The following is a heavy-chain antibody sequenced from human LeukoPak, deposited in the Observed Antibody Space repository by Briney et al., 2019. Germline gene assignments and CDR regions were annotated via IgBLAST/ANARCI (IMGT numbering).Heavy chain of an antibody. Sequence: SETLSLTCTVSGGSISSYYWSWIRQPAGKGLEWIGRIYTSGSTNYNPSLKSRVTMSVDTPKNQFSLKLSSVTAADTAVYYCARDPSLGYCSSTSCYYLSWYFDLWGRGTLVTVSS. CDR2: IYTSGST. D-gene: IGHD2-2*01. CDR1: GGSISSYY. J-gene: IGHJ2*01. V-gene: IGHV4-4*07. CDR3: ARDPSLGYCSSTSCYYLSWYFDL.